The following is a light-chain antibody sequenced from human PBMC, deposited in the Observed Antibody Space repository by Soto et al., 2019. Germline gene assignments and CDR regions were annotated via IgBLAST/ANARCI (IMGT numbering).Light chain of an antibody. V-gene: IGLV2-14*01. Sequence: QSLLTQPASVSGSPGQSITISCTGTSSDVGGYDYVSWYQLHPGKAPKLMVFEVSNRPSGVSYRFSGSKSGNTASLTISGLQAEDEADYFCSSYSISTAYLFGTGTKLTVL. CDR1: SSDVGGYDY. J-gene: IGLJ1*01. CDR2: EVS. CDR3: SSYSISTAYL.